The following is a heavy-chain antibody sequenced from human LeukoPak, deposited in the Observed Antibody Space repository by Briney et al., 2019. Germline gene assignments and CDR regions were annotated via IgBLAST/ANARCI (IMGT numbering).Heavy chain of an antibody. CDR2: FDPEDGET. CDR3: ATDSNYYDSSGPTPSWFDP. V-gene: IGHV1-24*01. CDR1: GYTLTELS. Sequence: AAVKVSCKVSGYTLTELSMHWVRQAPGKGLEWMGGFDPEDGETIYAQKFQGRVTMTEDTSTDTAYMELSSLRSEDTAVYYCATDSNYYDSSGPTPSWFDPWGQGTLVTVSS. J-gene: IGHJ5*02. D-gene: IGHD3-22*01.